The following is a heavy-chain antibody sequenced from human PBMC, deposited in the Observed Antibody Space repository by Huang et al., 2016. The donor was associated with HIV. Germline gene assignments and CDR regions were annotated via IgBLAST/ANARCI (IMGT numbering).Heavy chain of an antibody. CDR3: ARNYYDNVDWYFDL. CDR1: GGSINSYY. Sequence: QVQLQESGPGLVKPSETLSLTCTVSGGSINSYYWSWIRQPPGKGLEWIGYIHYSGSTIYNPSLKRRVTISVATSKNQFSLKLSSVTAADTAMYYCARNYYDNVDWYFDLWGRGTLVTVSS. CDR2: IHYSGST. V-gene: IGHV4-59*01. D-gene: IGHD3-22*01. J-gene: IGHJ2*01.